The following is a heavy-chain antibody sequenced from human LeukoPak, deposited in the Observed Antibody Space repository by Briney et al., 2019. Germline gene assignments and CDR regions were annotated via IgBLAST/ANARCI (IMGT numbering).Heavy chain of an antibody. CDR1: GGSFSGYY. Sequence: SETLSLTCAVYGGSFSGYYWGWIRQPPGKGLEWIGNIYYSGSTYYNPSLRSRVTISADTSKNQFSLKLNSVTAADTAVYYCARRARGSPFDYWGQGTLVTVSS. CDR3: ARRARGSPFDY. V-gene: IGHV4-34*01. J-gene: IGHJ4*02. D-gene: IGHD3-16*01. CDR2: IYYSGST.